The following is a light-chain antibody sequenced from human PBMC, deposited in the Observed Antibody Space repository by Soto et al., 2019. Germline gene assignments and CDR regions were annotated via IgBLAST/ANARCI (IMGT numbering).Light chain of an antibody. Sequence: EIVLTQSPATLSLSPGERATLSCRASQSVSSYLAWYQQKPGQAPRLLIYDASNRATGIPARFSGSGSGTDFTLTISSLEPEDFAVYYCQQRSSWPHTFGQGTRVEIK. CDR3: QQRSSWPHT. V-gene: IGKV3-11*01. CDR1: QSVSSY. CDR2: DAS. J-gene: IGKJ1*01.